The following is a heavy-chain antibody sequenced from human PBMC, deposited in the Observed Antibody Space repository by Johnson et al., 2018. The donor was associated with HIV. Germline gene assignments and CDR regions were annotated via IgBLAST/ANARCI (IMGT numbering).Heavy chain of an antibody. D-gene: IGHD2-2*01. V-gene: IGHV3-15*01. J-gene: IGHJ3*02. Sequence: VQLVESGGGVVQPGTSLRLSCAASGFIFSSYAMHWVRQAPGKGLEWVGHIKTKADGGTPDYAAPVKGRFTISRDDSNSTLYLQMNSLKSEDTAVYYCTTGGYCSGTSCFSYAFDIWGQGTMVTVSS. CDR3: TTGGYCSGTSCFSYAFDI. CDR1: GFIFSSYA. CDR2: IKTKADGGTP.